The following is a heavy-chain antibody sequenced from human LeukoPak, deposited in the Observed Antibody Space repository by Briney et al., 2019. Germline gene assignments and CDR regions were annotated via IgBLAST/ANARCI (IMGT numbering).Heavy chain of an antibody. CDR1: GFTFSSYE. V-gene: IGHV3-48*03. J-gene: IGHJ4*02. CDR3: ARVSGYSGLSDDY. D-gene: IGHD5-12*01. Sequence: PGGSLRLSCAASGFTFSSYEMNWVRQAPGKGLEWVSYISSSGSTIYYADSVKGRFTISRDNAKSTLYLQMNSLRAEDTAVYYCARVSGYSGLSDDYWGQGTLVTVSS. CDR2: ISSSGSTI.